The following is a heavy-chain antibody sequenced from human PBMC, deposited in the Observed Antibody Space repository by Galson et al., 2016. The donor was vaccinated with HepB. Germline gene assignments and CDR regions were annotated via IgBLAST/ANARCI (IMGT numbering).Heavy chain of an antibody. J-gene: IGHJ4*02. CDR1: GFTFRGAW. D-gene: IGHD2-21*01. CDR2: IKSKAGGGTT. V-gene: IGHV3-15*01. CDR3: ATDGVAILLANQ. Sequence: SLRLSCAASGFTFRGAWMSWVRQAPGKGLEWVGRIKSKAGGGTTAYAAPVKGRFIISRDDSKNTLYLQLNGLKTEDTAVYYCATDGVAILLANQWSQGTLVTVSS.